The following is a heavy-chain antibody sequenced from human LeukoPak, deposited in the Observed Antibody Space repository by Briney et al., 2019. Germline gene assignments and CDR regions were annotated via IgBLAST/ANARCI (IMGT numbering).Heavy chain of an antibody. Sequence: GGSLRLSCAASGFTFSSYGMSWVRQAPGKGLEWVSAISGSGGSTYYADSVKGRFTISRDNSKNTLYLQMNSLRAEDTAVYYCAKHYSLPGSFYYYYYMDVWGKGTTVTISS. J-gene: IGHJ6*03. V-gene: IGHV3-23*01. CDR2: ISGSGGST. CDR3: AKHYSLPGSFYYYYYMDV. CDR1: GFTFSSYG. D-gene: IGHD3-10*01.